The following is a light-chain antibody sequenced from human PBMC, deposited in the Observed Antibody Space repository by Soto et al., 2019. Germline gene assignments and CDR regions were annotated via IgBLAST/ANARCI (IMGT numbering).Light chain of an antibody. CDR1: SGDIASHNR. CDR2: EVT. CDR3: PFV. V-gene: IGLV2-18*01. Sequence: SILTQAPSVSGSPGQSFTISCTGTSGDIASHNRVSWFQQPPGTAPQLMIYEVTNRPSGVPDRFSGSKSGNTASLTISGLQTEEETSNSTPFVFGTGTKVTVL. J-gene: IGLJ1*01.